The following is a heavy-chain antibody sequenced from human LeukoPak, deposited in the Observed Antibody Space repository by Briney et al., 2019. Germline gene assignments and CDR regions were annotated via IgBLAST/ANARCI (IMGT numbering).Heavy chain of an antibody. D-gene: IGHD6-13*01. V-gene: IGHV4-34*01. CDR1: GGSFSGYY. CDR3: ARLKYSSRSYYYYYLAV. J-gene: IGHJ6*03. CDR2: INHSGST. Sequence: SETLSLTCAVYGGSFSGYYWSWIRQPPGKGLEWIGEINHSGSTNYNPSLKSRVTISVDTSKNQFSLKLSSVTAADTAVYYCARLKYSSRSYYYYYLAVWGKGPRVTVFS.